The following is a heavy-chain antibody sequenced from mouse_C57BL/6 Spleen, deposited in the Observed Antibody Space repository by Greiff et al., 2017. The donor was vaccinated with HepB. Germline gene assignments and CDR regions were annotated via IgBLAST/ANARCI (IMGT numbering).Heavy chain of an antibody. J-gene: IGHJ1*03. CDR2: INPSNGGT. CDR3: AREHGSSYWYFDV. CDR1: GYTFTSYW. V-gene: IGHV1-53*01. Sequence: QVQLKQPGTELVKPGASVKLSCKASGYTFTSYWMHWVKQRPGQGLEWIGNINPSNGGTNYNEKFKSKATLTVDKSSSTAYMQLSSLTSEDSAVYYCAREHGSSYWYFDVWGTGTTVTVSS. D-gene: IGHD1-1*01.